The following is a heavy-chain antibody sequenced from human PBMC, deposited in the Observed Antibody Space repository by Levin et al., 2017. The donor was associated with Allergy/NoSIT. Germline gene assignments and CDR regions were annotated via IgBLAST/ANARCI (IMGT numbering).Heavy chain of an antibody. J-gene: IGHJ6*02. Sequence: SCAASGFTFNNYGMHWVRQAPGKGLEWVTVISYDGSNRYYTDSVQGRFTISRDNSKNTVFLQMNSLRVEATAVYYCAKSVAGTGIYGMDVWGQGTTVTVSS. CDR1: GFTFNNYG. CDR2: ISYDGSNR. CDR3: AKSVAGTGIYGMDV. D-gene: IGHD6-19*01. V-gene: IGHV3-30*18.